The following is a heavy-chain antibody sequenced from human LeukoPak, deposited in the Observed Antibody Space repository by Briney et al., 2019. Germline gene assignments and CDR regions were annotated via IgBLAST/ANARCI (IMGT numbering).Heavy chain of an antibody. V-gene: IGHV4-34*01. D-gene: IGHD2-2*01. CDR1: GGSFSGYY. J-gene: IGHJ6*04. Sequence: SETLSLTCAVSGGSFSGYYWSWIRQPPGKGLEWIGEINHSGSTNYNPSLKSRVTISVDTSKNQFSLKLSSVTAADTAVYYCAKGPRGYCSSTSWYYYGMDVWGKGTTVTVSS. CDR3: AKGPRGYCSSTSWYYYGMDV. CDR2: INHSGST.